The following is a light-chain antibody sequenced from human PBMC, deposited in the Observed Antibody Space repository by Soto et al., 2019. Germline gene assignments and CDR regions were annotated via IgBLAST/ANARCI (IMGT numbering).Light chain of an antibody. J-gene: IGKJ1*01. CDR3: QQYHSSPWM. CDR2: KAC. CDR1: QSISSW. V-gene: IGKV1-5*03. Sequence: DIQMTQSPSTLSASVVDRVTITCRASQSISSWLAWYQQKPGKARKRMIYKACSLESGVPSRFSGRESGTEVPLTISSLQPEDFATDYCQQYHSSPWMFGQGTQVEIK.